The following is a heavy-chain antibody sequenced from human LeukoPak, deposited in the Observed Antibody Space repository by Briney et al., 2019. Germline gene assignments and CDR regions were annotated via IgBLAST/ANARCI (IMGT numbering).Heavy chain of an antibody. J-gene: IGHJ6*02. Sequence: GRSLRLSCAASGFTFSSYAMHWVRQAPGKGLEWVAVISYDGSNKYYADSVKGRFTISRDNSKNTLYLQMNSLRAEDTAVYYCASGGGVPAAKISYYYYGMDVWGQGTTVTVSS. D-gene: IGHD2-2*01. CDR2: ISYDGSNK. CDR1: GFTFSSYA. CDR3: ASGGGVPAAKISYYYYGMDV. V-gene: IGHV3-30-3*01.